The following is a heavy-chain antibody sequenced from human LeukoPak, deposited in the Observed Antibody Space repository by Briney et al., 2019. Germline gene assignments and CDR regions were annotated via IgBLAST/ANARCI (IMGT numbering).Heavy chain of an antibody. CDR3: ARGLVEATIEAFDI. J-gene: IGHJ3*02. CDR2: IVVGSGNK. D-gene: IGHD5-12*01. V-gene: IGHV1-58*02. Sequence: SVKVSCKASGFTFTSSAMQCVRQARGQRLEWRGWIVVGSGNKNYAQKFQGRVTITADKSPSTAYMELSSLRSEDTAVYYCARGLVEATIEAFDIWGQGTMVTVSS. CDR1: GFTFTSSA.